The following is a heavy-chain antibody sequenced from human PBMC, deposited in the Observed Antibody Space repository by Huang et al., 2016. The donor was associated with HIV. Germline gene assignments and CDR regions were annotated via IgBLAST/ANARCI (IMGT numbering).Heavy chain of an antibody. CDR1: GYTFTDYF. CDR3: ARTPYSGSHPDY. CDR2: INPLSDVT. Sequence: QVQLVQSGAEVKKPGASVKVSCRTSGYTFTDYFVHWVRQAPGQGLQWMGSINPLSDVTNYAQKFQGRVTMNRDTSIRTVYMELNRLRSDDTALYYCARTPYSGSHPDYWGQGTLVTVSS. V-gene: IGHV1-2*02. J-gene: IGHJ4*02. D-gene: IGHD2-15*01.